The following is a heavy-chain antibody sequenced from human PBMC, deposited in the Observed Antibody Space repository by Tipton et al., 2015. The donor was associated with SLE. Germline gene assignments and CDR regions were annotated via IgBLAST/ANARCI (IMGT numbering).Heavy chain of an antibody. CDR2: IRSKGFGGTT. CDR1: AFTYGDYA. CDR3: SRYKEFWSGFSFYAMDV. J-gene: IGHJ6*02. D-gene: IGHD3-3*01. Sequence: SLRLSCTGSAFTYGDYAVTWVRQAPGKGLEWIGFIRSKGFGGTTEYAASVRGRFTISRDNSKSIAYLQMNSLKIEDTAVYYCSRYKEFWSGFSFYAMDVWGQGTTVTVSS. V-gene: IGHV3-49*04.